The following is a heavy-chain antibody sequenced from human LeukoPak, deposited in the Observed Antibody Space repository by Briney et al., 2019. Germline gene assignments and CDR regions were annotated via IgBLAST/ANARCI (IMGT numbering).Heavy chain of an antibody. CDR1: GFTFSSYG. CDR2: ISFSSATI. CDR3: ARDTHYYGSGSPAFDL. D-gene: IGHD3-10*01. Sequence: GGSLRLSCAASGFTFSSYGMHWVRQAPGKGLEWVSYISFSSATIHYADSVKGRFTISRDNAKNSLYLQLNSLRAEDTALYYCARDTHYYGSGSPAFDLWGRGTMVTVSS. V-gene: IGHV3-48*01. J-gene: IGHJ3*01.